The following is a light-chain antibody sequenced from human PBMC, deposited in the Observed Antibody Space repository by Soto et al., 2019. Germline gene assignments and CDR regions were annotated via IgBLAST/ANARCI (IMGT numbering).Light chain of an antibody. CDR3: YQYKNNTPTWT. J-gene: IGKJ1*01. Sequence: DIVIAQSPAPLSVSPRERATLCCSANQSVTSDLPWYQQHPGQTPRLLIYIASTGTTGIPATFRGSGSGTESALTITSIQSQDYAVYYCYQYKNNTPTWTCVQGTKV. CDR1: QSVTSD. CDR2: IAS. V-gene: IGKV3-15*01.